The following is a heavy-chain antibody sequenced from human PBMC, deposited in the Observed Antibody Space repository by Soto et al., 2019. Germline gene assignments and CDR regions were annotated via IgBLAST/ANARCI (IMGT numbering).Heavy chain of an antibody. CDR2: IYSGGST. J-gene: IGHJ4*02. V-gene: IGHV3-53*01. Sequence: GGSLRLSCAASGFTVSSNYMSWVRQAPGKGLEWVSVIYSGGSTYYADSVKGRFTISRDNSKNTLYLQMNSLRAEDTAVYYCATGVPMVRGVIITSLDYWGQGTLVTVSS. CDR3: ATGVPMVRGVIITSLDY. D-gene: IGHD3-10*01. CDR1: GFTVSSNY.